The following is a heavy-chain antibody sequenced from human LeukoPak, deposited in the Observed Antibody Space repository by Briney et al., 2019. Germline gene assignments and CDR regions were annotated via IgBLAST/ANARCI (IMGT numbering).Heavy chain of an antibody. D-gene: IGHD6-6*01. Sequence: PGGSLRLSCAASGFTFSSYWMSWVRQAPGKGLEWVANIKQDGSEKYYVGSVKGRFTISRDNAKNSLYLQMNSLRAEDTALYYCARRERSSPGYYYYYMDVWGSGTTVTVSS. CDR3: ARRERSSPGYYYYYMDV. CDR2: IKQDGSEK. V-gene: IGHV3-7*03. J-gene: IGHJ6*03. CDR1: GFTFSSYW.